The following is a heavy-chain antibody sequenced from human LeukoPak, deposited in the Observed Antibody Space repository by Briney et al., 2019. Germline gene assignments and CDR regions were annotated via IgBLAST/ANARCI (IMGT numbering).Heavy chain of an antibody. CDR2: ITNSGGDT. D-gene: IGHD6-19*01. V-gene: IGHV3-23*01. CDR1: GFTFTRYA. CDR3: SKDLGPGKQWLVLCFQH. Sequence: GGSLRLSCAASGFTFTRYAMGWVRQAPGKGLEWVSCITNSGGDTFYADSVKGRFTIARDNSKNTLYLQMNSLRAEHTAVYYWSKDLGPGKQWLVLCFQHWGQGTLVTVSS. J-gene: IGHJ1*01.